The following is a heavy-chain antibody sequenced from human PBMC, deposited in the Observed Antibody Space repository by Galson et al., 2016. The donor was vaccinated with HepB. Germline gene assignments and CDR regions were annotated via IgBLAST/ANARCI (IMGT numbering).Heavy chain of an antibody. CDR1: GFTVGNNY. J-gene: IGHJ4*02. D-gene: IGHD6-13*01. Sequence: SLRLSCAASGFTVGNNYMSWVRQAPGKGLEWVSLIYSGGNTLYADSVKGRFSISRDNSKNTLYLQMNSLSAEDTDGYYCARNPGASTWGWGQGTLVTVAS. CDR3: ARNPGASTWG. CDR2: IYSGGNT. V-gene: IGHV3-66*01.